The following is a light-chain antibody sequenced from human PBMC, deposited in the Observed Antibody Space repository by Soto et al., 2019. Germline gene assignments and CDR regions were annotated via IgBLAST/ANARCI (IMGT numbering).Light chain of an antibody. CDR3: QEYSKWWT. V-gene: IGKV3D-15*01. Sequence: IVMTQSPATLSVSPGERAALSCRASQNISSNLAWHQQRPGQAPRLLIYGASTRAAGFPARFSGSGSGTEFTLTISSMQSEDFAFYYCQEYSKWWTFGQGTKV. CDR2: GAS. CDR1: QNISSN. J-gene: IGKJ1*01.